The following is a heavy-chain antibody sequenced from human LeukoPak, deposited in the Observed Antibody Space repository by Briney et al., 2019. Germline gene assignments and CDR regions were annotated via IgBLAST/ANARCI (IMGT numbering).Heavy chain of an antibody. J-gene: IGHJ3*02. CDR3: ASGATIDAFDI. CDR1: GGSFSGYY. V-gene: IGHV4-59*01. CDR2: IYYSGST. D-gene: IGHD1-26*01. Sequence: SETLSLTCAVYGGSFSGYYWSWIRQPPGKGLEWIGYIYYSGSTNYNPSLKSRVTISVDTSKNQFSLKLSSVTAADTAVYYCASGATIDAFDIWGQGTMVTVSS.